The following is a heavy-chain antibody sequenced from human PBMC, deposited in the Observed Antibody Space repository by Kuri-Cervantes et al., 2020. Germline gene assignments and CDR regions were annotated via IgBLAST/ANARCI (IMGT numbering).Heavy chain of an antibody. CDR3: VRGGTGPAGTWGFDY. CDR1: GFTFSSYA. CDR2: ISYDGSNK. J-gene: IGHJ4*02. V-gene: IGHV3-30-3*01. Sequence: GGSLRLSCAASGFTFSSYAMHWVRQAPGKGLEWVAVISYDGSNKYYADSVKGRFTISRDNSKNTLYLQMNSLRDEDTAVYYCVRGGTGPAGTWGFDYWGQGTLVTVSS. D-gene: IGHD2-15*01.